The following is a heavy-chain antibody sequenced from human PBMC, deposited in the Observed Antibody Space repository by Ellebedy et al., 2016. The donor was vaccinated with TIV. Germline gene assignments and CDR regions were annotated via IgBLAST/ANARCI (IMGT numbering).Heavy chain of an antibody. D-gene: IGHD4-17*01. V-gene: IGHV4-39*01. CDR2: IYYSGST. CDR3: ARAAYGDYVTWDNFYYYGMDV. CDR1: GDSISSSSYF. J-gene: IGHJ6*02. Sequence: GSLRLXCTVSGDSISSSSYFWGWIRQPPGKGLEWIGSIYYSGSTYYNPSLKSRVTISVDTSKNQFSLKVRSVTAADTASYYCARAAYGDYVTWDNFYYYGMDVWGQGTTVTVSS.